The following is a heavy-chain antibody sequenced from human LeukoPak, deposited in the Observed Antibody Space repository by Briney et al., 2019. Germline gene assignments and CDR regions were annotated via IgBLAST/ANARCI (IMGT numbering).Heavy chain of an antibody. V-gene: IGHV4-61*02. CDR3: ARGGMTTVTSRYYYYYMDV. CDR1: GCPIRRCCYD. Sequence: SETQAPTLTGPGCPIRRCCYDWSSIRQPAGEGLEWIGRIYTRGSTNYNPSLKSRVTMSVDTSKNQFSLKLSSVTAADTAVYYCARGGMTTVTSRYYYYYMDVWGKGTTVTISS. D-gene: IGHD4-17*01. J-gene: IGHJ6*03. CDR2: IYTRGST.